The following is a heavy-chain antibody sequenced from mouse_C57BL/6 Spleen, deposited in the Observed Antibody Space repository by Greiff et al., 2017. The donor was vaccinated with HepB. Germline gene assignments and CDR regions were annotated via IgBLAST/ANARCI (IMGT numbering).Heavy chain of an antibody. Sequence: DVKLQESGPGLVKPSQSLSLTCSVTGYSITSGYYWNWIRQFPGNKLEWMGYISYDGSNNYNPSLKNRISITRDTSKNQFFLKLNSVTTEDTATYYCASTGTAYWGQGTLVTVSA. CDR1: GYSITSGYY. J-gene: IGHJ3*01. V-gene: IGHV3-6*01. CDR2: ISYDGSN. D-gene: IGHD4-1*01. CDR3: ASTGTAY.